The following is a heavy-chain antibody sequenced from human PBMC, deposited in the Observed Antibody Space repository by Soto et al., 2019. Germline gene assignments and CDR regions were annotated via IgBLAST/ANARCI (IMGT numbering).Heavy chain of an antibody. Sequence: QVSLKESGPVLVKPTETLTLTCTVSGFSLSNPRMGVSWIRQPPGKALEWLAHIFSNDDKSYSTSLKSRVTISKDTSKRQVVLTMTNMDPVDTATYYCARVYDSSGYEYWGQGTLVPVSS. CDR3: ARVYDSSGYEY. CDR2: IFSNDDK. D-gene: IGHD3-22*01. J-gene: IGHJ4*02. CDR1: GFSLSNPRMG. V-gene: IGHV2-26*01.